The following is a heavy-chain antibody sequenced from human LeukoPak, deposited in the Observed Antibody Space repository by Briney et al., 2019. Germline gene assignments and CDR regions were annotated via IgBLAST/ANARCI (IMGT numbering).Heavy chain of an antibody. D-gene: IGHD3-22*01. CDR3: ARGRLHYYYDSSGYYFDY. CDR2: IYYSGST. CDR1: GGSISSYY. Sequence: SETLSLTCTVSGGSISSYYWSWIRQPPGKGLEWIGYIYYSGSTNYNPSLKSRVTISVDTSKNQFSLKLSSVTAADTAVYYCARGRLHYYYDSSGYYFDYWGQGTLVTVSS. J-gene: IGHJ4*02. V-gene: IGHV4-59*01.